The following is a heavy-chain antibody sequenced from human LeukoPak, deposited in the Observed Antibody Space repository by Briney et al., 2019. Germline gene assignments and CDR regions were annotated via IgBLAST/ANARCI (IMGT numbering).Heavy chain of an antibody. Sequence: GASVKVSCKASGGTFSSYAISWVRQAPGQGLEWMGGIIPIFGTTNYAQKFQGRVTVTADESTSTAYMELSSLRSDDTAVYYCARDSRHYYDTSGYHHHFDYWGQGTLVTVSS. CDR1: GGTFSSYA. CDR3: ARDSRHYYDTSGYHHHFDY. V-gene: IGHV1-69*01. J-gene: IGHJ4*02. D-gene: IGHD3-22*01. CDR2: IIPIFGTT.